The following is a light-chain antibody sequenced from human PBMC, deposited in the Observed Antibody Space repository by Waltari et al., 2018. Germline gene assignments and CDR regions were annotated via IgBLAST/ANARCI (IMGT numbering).Light chain of an antibody. CDR2: QDS. Sequence: SYELTQPPSVSVSPGQTASITCSGDQLGDKYVCWYQQKPGHSPEVVIYQDSLRPSGIPELFSGSNSGNTATLTISGTQPVDDADYYCQAWDSGVVFGGGTKLTVL. CDR1: QLGDKY. J-gene: IGLJ3*02. V-gene: IGLV3-1*01. CDR3: QAWDSGVV.